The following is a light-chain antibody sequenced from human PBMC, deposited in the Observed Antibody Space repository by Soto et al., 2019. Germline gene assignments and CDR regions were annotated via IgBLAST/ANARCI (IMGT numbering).Light chain of an antibody. Sequence: EIMMTQSPATRSVSPGERVSLSCRASQRVSTNFAWYRQKPGQAPTLLIYGASTRATGIPARFSGSGSGTEFTLTITSLQSEDFAVYYCQQYNNWPYTFGQGTKLEIK. V-gene: IGKV3-15*01. CDR2: GAS. CDR3: QQYNNWPYT. J-gene: IGKJ2*01. CDR1: QRVSTN.